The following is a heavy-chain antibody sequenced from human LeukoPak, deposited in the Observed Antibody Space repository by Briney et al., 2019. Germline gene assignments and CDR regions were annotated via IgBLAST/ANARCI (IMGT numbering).Heavy chain of an antibody. D-gene: IGHD4-17*01. CDR3: ASGMTTVTPAGY. Sequence: ASVKVSCKASGHTFTDYYMHWVRQAPGQGLEWMGWINPDSGGTKYAQKFQGRVTMTRDTSITTAYMELSRLISDDTAVYYCASGMTTVTPAGYWGQGTLVTVSS. CDR1: GHTFTDYY. CDR2: INPDSGGT. V-gene: IGHV1-2*02. J-gene: IGHJ4*02.